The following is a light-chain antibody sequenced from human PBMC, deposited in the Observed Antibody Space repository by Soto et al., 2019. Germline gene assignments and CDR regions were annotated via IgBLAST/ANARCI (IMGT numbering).Light chain of an antibody. CDR3: GAWDESLNAYV. J-gene: IGLJ1*01. CDR1: SSNIGINT. V-gene: IGLV1-44*01. Sequence: QYVLTPPPSESGAPGQRVNVSCSGGSSNIGINTVNWYQQLPGTAPKVLIYTDNERPSGVPDRFSGSKSGTSASLAINGLQSGDESDYYCGAWDESLNAYVLCTGTKVTGL. CDR2: TDN.